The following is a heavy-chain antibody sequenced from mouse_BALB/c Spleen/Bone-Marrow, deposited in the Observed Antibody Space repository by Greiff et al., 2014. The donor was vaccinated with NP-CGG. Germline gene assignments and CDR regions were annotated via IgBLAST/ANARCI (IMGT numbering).Heavy chain of an antibody. Sequence: VQLKQSGAELVKPGASVKLSCTASGFNIKDTYMHWVKQRPEQGLEWIGRIDPASGNTKFDPKFQGKATIASDTSSNTAYLQLSSLTSEDTADYYCAAYYYVSSYGFAYWGQGTLVTVSA. CDR3: AAYYYVSSYGFAY. CDR2: IDPASGNT. CDR1: GFNIKDTY. D-gene: IGHD1-1*01. V-gene: IGHV14-3*02. J-gene: IGHJ3*01.